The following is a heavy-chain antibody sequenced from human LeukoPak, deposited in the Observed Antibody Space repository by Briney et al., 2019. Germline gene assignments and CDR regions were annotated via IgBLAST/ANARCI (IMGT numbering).Heavy chain of an antibody. CDR3: ARAYYYDSSPEDY. CDR2: INPNSGGT. CDR1: GYTFTGYY. D-gene: IGHD3-22*01. V-gene: IGHV1-2*02. Sequence: ASVKVSCKASGYTFTGYYMRWVRQAPGQGLEWMAWINPNSGGTNYAQKFQGRVTMTRDTSISTAYMELSRLRSDDTAVYYCARAYYYDSSPEDYWGQGTLVTVSS. J-gene: IGHJ4*02.